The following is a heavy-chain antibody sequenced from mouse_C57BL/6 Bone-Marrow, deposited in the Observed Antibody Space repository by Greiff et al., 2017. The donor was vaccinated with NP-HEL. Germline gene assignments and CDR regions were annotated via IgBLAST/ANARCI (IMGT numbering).Heavy chain of an antibody. CDR2: SRNKANDYTT. CDR3: ARDQTAQADYYAMDY. J-gene: IGHJ4*01. CDR1: GFTFSDFY. D-gene: IGHD3-2*02. Sequence: EVKLVESGGGLVQSGRSLRLSCATSGFTFSDFYMEWVRQAPGKGLEWIAASRNKANDYTTEYSASVKGRFIVSRDTSQSILYLQMNALRAEDTAIYYCARDQTAQADYYAMDYWGQGTSVTVSS. V-gene: IGHV7-1*01.